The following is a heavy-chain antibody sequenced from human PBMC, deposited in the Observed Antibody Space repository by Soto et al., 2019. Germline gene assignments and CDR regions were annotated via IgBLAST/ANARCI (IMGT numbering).Heavy chain of an antibody. Sequence: PSQTLSLTCAISGDSVSSNSAAWNWIRQSPSRGLEWLGRTYYRSKWYNDYAVSVKSRITINPDTSKNQFSLQLNSVTPEDTAVYYCARDPVYDFWSGYPSPYYYYGMDVWGQGTTVTVSS. CDR3: ARDPVYDFWSGYPSPYYYYGMDV. D-gene: IGHD3-3*01. CDR1: GDSVSSNSAA. CDR2: TYYRSKWYN. V-gene: IGHV6-1*01. J-gene: IGHJ6*02.